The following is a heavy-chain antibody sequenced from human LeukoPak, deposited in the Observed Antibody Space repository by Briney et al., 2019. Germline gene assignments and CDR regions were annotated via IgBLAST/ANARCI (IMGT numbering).Heavy chain of an antibody. Sequence: ASVKVSCKASGYTFTSYAMHWVRQAPGQRLEWMGWINAGNGNTKYSQKFQGRVTITRDTSASTAYMELSSLRSEDTAVYYCARECYDSSGHYYGMDVWGQGTTVTVSS. V-gene: IGHV1-3*01. D-gene: IGHD3-22*01. CDR2: INAGNGNT. CDR3: ARECYDSSGHYYGMDV. CDR1: GYTFTSYA. J-gene: IGHJ6*02.